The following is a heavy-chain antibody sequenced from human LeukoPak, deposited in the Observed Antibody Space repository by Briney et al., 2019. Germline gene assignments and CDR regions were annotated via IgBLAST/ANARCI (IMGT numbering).Heavy chain of an antibody. CDR1: GGTFSSYA. CDR2: IIPIFGTA. J-gene: IGHJ4*02. V-gene: IGHV1-69*13. Sequence: SVKVSCKASGGTFSSYAIGWVRQAPGQGLEWMGGIIPIFGTANYAQKFQGRVTITADESTSTAYMELSSLRSEDTAVYYCARVHEGNYYDSSGYSLDYWGQGTLVTVSS. D-gene: IGHD3-22*01. CDR3: ARVHEGNYYDSSGYSLDY.